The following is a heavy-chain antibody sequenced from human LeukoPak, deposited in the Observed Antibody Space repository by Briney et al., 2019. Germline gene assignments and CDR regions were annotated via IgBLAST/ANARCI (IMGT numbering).Heavy chain of an antibody. CDR1: GFTFSSYS. CDR3: AKDTRGGTAMALTPFDY. D-gene: IGHD5-18*01. V-gene: IGHV3-48*04. J-gene: IGHJ4*02. Sequence: PGGSLRLSCAASGFTFSSYSMNWVRQAPGKGLEWVSYISSSSSTIYYADSVKGRFTISRDNAKNSLYLQMNSLRAEDTALYYCAKDTRGGTAMALTPFDYWGQGTLVTVSS. CDR2: ISSSSSTI.